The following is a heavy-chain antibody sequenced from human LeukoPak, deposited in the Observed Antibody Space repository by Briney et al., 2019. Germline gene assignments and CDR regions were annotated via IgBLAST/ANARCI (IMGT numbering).Heavy chain of an antibody. V-gene: IGHV3-23*01. CDR2: ISGSGGST. D-gene: IGHD3-9*01. CDR3: AKSPGNILTGYYPPP. Sequence: GGSLRLSCAASGFTFSSYWMSWVRQAPGKGLEWVSAISGSGGSTYYADSVKGRFTISRDNSKNTLYLQMNSLRAEDTAVYYCAKSPGNILTGYYPPPWGQGTLVTVSS. CDR1: GFTFSSYW. J-gene: IGHJ4*02.